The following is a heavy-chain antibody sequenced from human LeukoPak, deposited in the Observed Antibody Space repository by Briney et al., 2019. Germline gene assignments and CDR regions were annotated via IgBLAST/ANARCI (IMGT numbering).Heavy chain of an antibody. V-gene: IGHV4-39*07. CDR3: ARCLYYDTVWFDP. D-gene: IGHD3-22*01. J-gene: IGHJ5*02. CDR1: GGSISSSSYY. CDR2: IYYSGST. Sequence: SETLSLTCTVSGGSISSSSYYWGWIRQPPGKGLEWIGSIYYSGSTYYNPSLKSRVTISVDTSKNQFSLKLSSVTAADTAVYYCARCLYYDTVWFDPWGQGTLVTVSS.